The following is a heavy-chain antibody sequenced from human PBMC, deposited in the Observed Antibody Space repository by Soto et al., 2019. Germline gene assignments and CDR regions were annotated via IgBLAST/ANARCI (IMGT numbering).Heavy chain of an antibody. Sequence: QVQLVQSGAEVKKPGSSVKVSCMASGGTFRNYAIIWVRQAPGQGLEWMGGIIPVLGATRNAQKFQGRVTISADESTSTVYMEVSSLRSEDTAVYYCARELGGHSAGAQYYFGMDVWGQGTTVTVS. D-gene: IGHD7-27*01. CDR3: ARELGGHSAGAQYYFGMDV. CDR1: GGTFRNYA. V-gene: IGHV1-69*01. J-gene: IGHJ6*02. CDR2: IIPVLGAT.